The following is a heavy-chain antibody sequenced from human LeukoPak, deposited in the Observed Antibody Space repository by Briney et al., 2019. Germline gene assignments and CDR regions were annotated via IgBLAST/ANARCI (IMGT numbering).Heavy chain of an antibody. CDR3: AKGSYYCSSNSCPQYYYYMDV. CDR2: ISGSSGRA. D-gene: IGHD2-2*01. V-gene: IGHV3-23*01. CDR1: GFTFSRYA. Sequence: GGSLRLSCAASGFTFSRYAMSWVRQAPGKGLECVSSISGSSGRADYADSVKGRFTISRDDSRNALDLQMSSLRVEDTAVYYCAKGSYYCSSNSCPQYYYYMDVWGKGTTVTVSS. J-gene: IGHJ6*03.